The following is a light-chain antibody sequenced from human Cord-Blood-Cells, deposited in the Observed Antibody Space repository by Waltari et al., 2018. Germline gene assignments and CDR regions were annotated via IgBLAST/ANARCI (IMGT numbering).Light chain of an antibody. Sequence: QSALTQPPSASGSPGQSVTISCTATRSYVGGYNYSPWYQQHPGKAPKLMIYEVSKRPSGVPDRFSGSKSGNTASLTVSGLQAEDEADYYCSSYAGSNNLVFGGGTKLTVL. J-gene: IGLJ2*01. V-gene: IGLV2-8*01. CDR1: RSYVGGYNY. CDR2: EVS. CDR3: SSYAGSNNLV.